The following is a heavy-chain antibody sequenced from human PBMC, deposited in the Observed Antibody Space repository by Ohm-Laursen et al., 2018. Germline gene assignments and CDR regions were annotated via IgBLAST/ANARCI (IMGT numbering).Heavy chain of an antibody. V-gene: IGHV3-23*01. CDR1: GFTFSA. D-gene: IGHD1-26*01. J-gene: IGHJ4*02. CDR2: ISGSGGST. CDR3: AKDSWEDEFIDY. Sequence: SLRLSCAASGFTFSAMSWVRQAPGKGLEWVSAISGSGGSTYYADSVKGRFTISRDNSKDTLFLHMYSLRAEDTAVYYCAKDSWEDEFIDYWGQGTLVTVSS.